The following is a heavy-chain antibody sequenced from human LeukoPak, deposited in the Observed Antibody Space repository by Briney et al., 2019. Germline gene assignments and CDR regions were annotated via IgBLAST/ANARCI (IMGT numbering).Heavy chain of an antibody. J-gene: IGHJ4*02. CDR3: ARDWTTRRVVTQLDY. V-gene: IGHV1-2*02. CDR1: GYTFTRYY. Sequence: ASVKVSCKASGYTFTRYYMHWVRQAPGQGLEWMGWINLNSGGTNYAQKFQGRVTMTRDTSISTAYMELSRLRSDDTAVYYCARDWTTRRVVTQLDYWGQGTLVTVSS. CDR2: INLNSGGT. D-gene: IGHD3-22*01.